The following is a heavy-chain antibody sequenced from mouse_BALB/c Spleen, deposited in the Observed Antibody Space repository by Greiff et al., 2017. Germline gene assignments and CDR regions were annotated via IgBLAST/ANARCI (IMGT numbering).Heavy chain of an antibody. D-gene: IGHD4-1*01. CDR2: IDPANGNT. CDR3: ALSYLTGTLSFDY. CDR1: GFNIKDTY. V-gene: IGHV14-3*02. J-gene: IGHJ2*01. Sequence: VQLQQSGAELVKPGASVKLSCTASGFNIKDTYMHWVKQRPEQGLEWIGRIDPANGNTKYDPKFQGKATITADTSSNTAYLQLSSLTSEDTAVYYYALSYLTGTLSFDYWGQGTTLTVSS.